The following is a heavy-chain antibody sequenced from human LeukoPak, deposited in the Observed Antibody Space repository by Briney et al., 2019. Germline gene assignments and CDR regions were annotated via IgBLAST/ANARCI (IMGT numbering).Heavy chain of an antibody. Sequence: GGSLRLSCAASGFTVSSNYMSWVRQAPGKGLEWVSVIYSGGSTYYADSVKGRFTISRDNSKNTLYLQMNSLRAEDTAVYYCARESDSSGWYFDFDYWGQGTLVTVSS. CDR1: GFTVSSNY. CDR3: ARESDSSGWYFDFDY. V-gene: IGHV3-66*01. D-gene: IGHD6-19*01. CDR2: IYSGGST. J-gene: IGHJ4*02.